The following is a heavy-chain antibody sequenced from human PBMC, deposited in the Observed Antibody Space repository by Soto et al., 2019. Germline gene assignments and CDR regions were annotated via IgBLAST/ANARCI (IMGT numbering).Heavy chain of an antibody. CDR2: IYYSGST. CDR3: ARDYDSSGDY. J-gene: IGHJ4*02. Sequence: QLQLQESGPGLVKPSETLSLTCTVSGGSISTSSYYWGWIRQPPGKGLEWIGSIYYSGSTYYNPSLTRRVTISVDPSKNQFSLKLSSVTAADTAVYYCARDYDSSGDYWGQGTLVTVSS. CDR1: GGSISTSSYY. D-gene: IGHD3-22*01. V-gene: IGHV4-39*01.